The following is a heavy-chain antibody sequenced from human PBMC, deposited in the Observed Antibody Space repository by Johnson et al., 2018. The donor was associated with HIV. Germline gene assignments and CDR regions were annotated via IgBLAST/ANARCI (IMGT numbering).Heavy chain of an antibody. D-gene: IGHD1-26*01. CDR1: GFTFSDHY. CDR2: SRNKANTYTT. V-gene: IGHV3-72*01. J-gene: IGHJ3*02. CDR3: ARDGGIPTGDAFDI. Sequence: VQLVESGGGLVQPGGSLRLSCEASGFTFSDHYMDWVRQAPGKGLEWVGRSRNKANTYTTEYAVSVKGRFTISRDDSKNSLYLQMNSLKTEDTAVYYCARDGGIPTGDAFDIWGQGTMVTVSS.